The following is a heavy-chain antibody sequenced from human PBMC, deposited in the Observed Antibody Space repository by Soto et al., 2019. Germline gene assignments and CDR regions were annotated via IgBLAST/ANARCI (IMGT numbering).Heavy chain of an antibody. CDR1: GYTFTSYG. Sequence: ASVKVSCKASGYTFTSYGISWVRQAPGQGLEWMGWISAYNGNTNYAQKLQGRVTMTTDTSTSTAYMELRSLRSDDTAVYYCARDRGVVVVAATPVYFQHWGQGTLVTVSS. CDR2: ISAYNGNT. V-gene: IGHV1-18*01. J-gene: IGHJ1*01. CDR3: ARDRGVVVVAATPVYFQH. D-gene: IGHD2-15*01.